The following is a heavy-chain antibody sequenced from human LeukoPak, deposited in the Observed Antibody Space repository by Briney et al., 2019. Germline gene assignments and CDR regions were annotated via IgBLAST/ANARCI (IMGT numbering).Heavy chain of an antibody. CDR3: AKDLLRFLEWLAYFDY. V-gene: IGHV3-30*02. J-gene: IGHJ4*02. Sequence: GGSLRLSCAASGFTFSSYGMHWVRQAPGKGLEWVAFIRYDGSNKCYADSVKGRFTISRDNSKNTLYLQMNSLRAEDTAVYYCAKDLLRFLEWLAYFDYWGQGTLVTVSS. CDR2: IRYDGSNK. D-gene: IGHD3-3*01. CDR1: GFTFSSYG.